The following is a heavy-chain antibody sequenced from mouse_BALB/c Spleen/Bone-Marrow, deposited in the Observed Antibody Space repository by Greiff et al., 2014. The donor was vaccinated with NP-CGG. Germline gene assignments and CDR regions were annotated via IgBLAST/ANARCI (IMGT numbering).Heavy chain of an antibody. V-gene: IGHV3-1*02. CDR2: LHYSGNT. CDR1: GYSITSGYS. D-gene: IGHD3-3*01. CDR3: AREARARASFAY. J-gene: IGHJ3*01. Sequence: DVKLQQSGPDLVKPSQSLSLTCTVTGYSITSGYSWHWIRQFPGNNLEWVAYLHYSGNTDYNQSLKSRISITRDTSKNHFFLQLKSVSTEAKATDVCAREARARASFAYWGQGTLVTVSS.